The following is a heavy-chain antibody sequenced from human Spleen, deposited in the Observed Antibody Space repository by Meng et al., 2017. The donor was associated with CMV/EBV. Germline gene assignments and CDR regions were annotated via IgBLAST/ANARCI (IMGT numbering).Heavy chain of an antibody. CDR1: GFTVSSNY. J-gene: IGHJ2*01. Sequence: GGSLRLSCAASGFTVSSNYMTWVRQAPGRGLEWVSFIYRDDSISYADSVKGRFTISRDKSKNTLYLQMNSLRVEDMAVYYCARCPPEVVRGYWYFDLWGRGTLVTVSS. CDR2: IYRDDSI. D-gene: IGHD3-10*01. CDR3: ARCPPEVVRGYWYFDL. V-gene: IGHV3-53*01.